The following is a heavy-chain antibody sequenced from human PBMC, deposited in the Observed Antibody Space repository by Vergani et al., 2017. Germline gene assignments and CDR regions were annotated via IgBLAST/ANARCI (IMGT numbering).Heavy chain of an antibody. V-gene: IGHV3-9*02. CDR1: GFTSAGYA. CDR3: AKDLGTSSEGGWFDP. D-gene: IGHD6-6*01. J-gene: IGHJ5*02. CDR2: ISWNSNSI. Sequence: EVQLEESGGGLVLPARSLRLSCVASGFTSAGYAMYWVRQAPGKGLEWVSGISWNSNSIGYADSVKGRFTISRDNAKNSLYLRMNSLRAEDTALYYCAKDLGTSSEGGWFDPWGQGTLVTVSS.